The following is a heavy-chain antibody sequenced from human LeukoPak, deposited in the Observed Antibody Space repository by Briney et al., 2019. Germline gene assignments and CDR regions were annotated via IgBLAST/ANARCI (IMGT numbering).Heavy chain of an antibody. CDR2: IYTSGST. CDR1: GGSISSYY. V-gene: IGHV4-4*07. D-gene: IGHD6-13*01. J-gene: IGHJ5*02. CDR3: ARDLSSSWYTNWFDP. Sequence: SETLSLTCTVSGGSISSYYWCWIRQPAGKGLEWIGRIYTSGSTNYNPSLKSRVTMSVGTSRNQFSLKLSSVTAADTAVYYCARDLSSSWYTNWFDPWGQGTLVTVSS.